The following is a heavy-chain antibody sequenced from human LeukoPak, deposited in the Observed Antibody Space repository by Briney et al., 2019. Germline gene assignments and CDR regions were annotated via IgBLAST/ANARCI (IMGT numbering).Heavy chain of an antibody. D-gene: IGHD1-7*01. CDR3: ARDGLELLHYYYGMDV. Sequence: ASVKVSCKASGGTFSSYAIRWVRQAPGQGLEWMGGIIPIFGTANYAQKFQGRVTITADESTSTAYMELSSLRSEDTAVYYCARDGLELLHYYYGMDVWGQGTTVTVSS. CDR2: IIPIFGTA. V-gene: IGHV1-69*13. J-gene: IGHJ6*02. CDR1: GGTFSSYA.